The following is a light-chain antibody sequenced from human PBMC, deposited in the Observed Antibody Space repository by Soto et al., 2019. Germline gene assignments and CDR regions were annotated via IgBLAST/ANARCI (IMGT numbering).Light chain of an antibody. CDR3: QSYDSSLSGSYV. CDR2: SNN. Sequence: QSVLTQPPSVSGAPGQRVTISCTGISSNIGAGYDVHWYQRLPGTAPKVLIYSNNNRPSGVPDRFSGSKSGTSASLAITGLQAEDEADYYCQSYDSSLSGSYVFGTRTKVTVL. J-gene: IGLJ1*01. V-gene: IGLV1-40*01. CDR1: SSNIGAGYD.